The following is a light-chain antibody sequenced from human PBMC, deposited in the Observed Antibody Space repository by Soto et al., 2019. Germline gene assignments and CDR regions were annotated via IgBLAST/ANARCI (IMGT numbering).Light chain of an antibody. CDR2: DAS. J-gene: IGKJ1*01. Sequence: DIQMTQSPSTLSASVGDRVTITCRASQSISSWLAWYQQKPGKAPKLLIYDASSLESGVPSKFSGSGSGTEFTLTISSRKPDDFATYYCQEYQSYSRRFGQGTKVEIK. CDR1: QSISSW. V-gene: IGKV1-5*01. CDR3: QEYQSYSRR.